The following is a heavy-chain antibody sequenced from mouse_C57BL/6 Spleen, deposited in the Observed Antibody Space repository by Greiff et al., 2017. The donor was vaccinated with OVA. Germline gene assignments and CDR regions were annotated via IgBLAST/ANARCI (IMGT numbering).Heavy chain of an antibody. Sequence: EVKLQESGPGLVKPSQSLSLTCSVTGYSITSGYYWNWIRQFPGNKLEWMGYISYDGSNNYNPSLKNRISITRDTSKNQIFLKLNSVTTEDTATFYCARDLYYYYLAGFAYWGQGTLVTVSA. CDR1: GYSITSGYY. CDR3: ARDLYYYYLAGFAY. V-gene: IGHV3-6*01. CDR2: ISYDGSN. J-gene: IGHJ3*01. D-gene: IGHD2-4*01.